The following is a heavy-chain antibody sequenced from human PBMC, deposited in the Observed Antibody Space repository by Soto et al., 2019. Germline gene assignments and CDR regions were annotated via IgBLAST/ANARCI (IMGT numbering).Heavy chain of an antibody. Sequence: ASVKVSCKASGYAFTSYDINWVRQATGQGLEWMGWMNPNSGNTGYAQKFQGRVTMTRNTSISTAYMELSSLRSEDTAVYYCAIVYYYDSSGWTNFDYWGQGTLVTVS. CDR1: GYAFTSYD. CDR3: AIVYYYDSSGWTNFDY. D-gene: IGHD3-22*01. CDR2: MNPNSGNT. V-gene: IGHV1-8*01. J-gene: IGHJ4*02.